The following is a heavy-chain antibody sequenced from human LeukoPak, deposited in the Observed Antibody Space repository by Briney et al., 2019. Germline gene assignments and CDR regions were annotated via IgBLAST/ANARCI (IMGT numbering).Heavy chain of an antibody. CDR2: INPNSGGT. CDR1: GYTFTGYF. CDR3: ARLVGRVP. V-gene: IGHV1-2*02. Sequence: ALLKVSCKASGYTFTGYFMPWVRQAPGQGREGRGWINPNSGGTNYAQKFQGRVTMTRDTSISTAYMELSRLRSDDTAVYYCARLVGRVPWGQGTLVTVSS. J-gene: IGHJ4*02. D-gene: IGHD2-2*01.